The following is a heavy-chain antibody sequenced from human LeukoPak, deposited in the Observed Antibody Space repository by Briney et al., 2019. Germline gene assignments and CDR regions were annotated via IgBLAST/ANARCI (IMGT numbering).Heavy chain of an antibody. CDR2: IIPILGIA. CDR3: ASGSEQWLLPNYYYYGMDV. J-gene: IGHJ6*02. D-gene: IGHD6-19*01. V-gene: IGHV1-69*04. CDR1: GGTFSSYA. Sequence: SVKLSCKASGGTFSSYAISWVRQAPGQGLEWMGRIIPILGIANYAQKFQGRVTITADKSTSTAYMELSSLRSEDTAVYYCASGSEQWLLPNYYYYGMDVWGQGTTVTVSS.